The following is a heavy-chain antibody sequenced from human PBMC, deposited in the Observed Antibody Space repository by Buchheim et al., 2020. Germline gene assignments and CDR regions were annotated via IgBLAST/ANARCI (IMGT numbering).Heavy chain of an antibody. Sequence: EVQLLESGGGLVQPGGSLRLSCAASGFTFSSYAMSWVRQAPGKGLEWVSAISGSGGSTYYADSVKGRFTISRDNSKNTLYLQMNSLRAEDTAVYYCAKKMVRGYYDSSGYHYPFDYWGQGTL. CDR3: AKKMVRGYYDSSGYHYPFDY. J-gene: IGHJ4*02. D-gene: IGHD3-22*01. CDR2: ISGSGGST. CDR1: GFTFSSYA. V-gene: IGHV3-23*01.